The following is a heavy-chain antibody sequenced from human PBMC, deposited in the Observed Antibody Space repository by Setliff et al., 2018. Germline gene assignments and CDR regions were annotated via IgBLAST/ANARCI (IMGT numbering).Heavy chain of an antibody. Sequence: GGSLRLSCAASGFTFSSYAMSWVRQAPGKGLAWVSAISGSGVSTYYADSVKGRFTISRDNSKNTLYLQMNSLRAEDTAVYYCAKVYNRFWSGYYPYYYGMGVWGQGTTVTVSS. V-gene: IGHV3-23*01. CDR2: ISGSGVST. J-gene: IGHJ6*02. CDR1: GFTFSSYA. D-gene: IGHD3-3*01. CDR3: AKVYNRFWSGYYPYYYGMGV.